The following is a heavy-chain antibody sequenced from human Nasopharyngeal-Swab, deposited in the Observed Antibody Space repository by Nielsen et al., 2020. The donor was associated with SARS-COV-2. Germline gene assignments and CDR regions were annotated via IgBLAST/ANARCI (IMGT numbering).Heavy chain of an antibody. CDR2: IIPIFGTA. D-gene: IGHD4/OR15-4a*01. V-gene: IGHV1-69*13. CDR1: GYTFTSYG. Sequence: SVKVSCKASGYTFTSYGISWVRQAPGQGLEWMGGIIPIFGTANYARKFQGRVTITADESTSTAYMELSSLRSEDTAVYYCASLGSMVQDAFDIWGQGTMVTVSS. CDR3: ASLGSMVQDAFDI. J-gene: IGHJ3*02.